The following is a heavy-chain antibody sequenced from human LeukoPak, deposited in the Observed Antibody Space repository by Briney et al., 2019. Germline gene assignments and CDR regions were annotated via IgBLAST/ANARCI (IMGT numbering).Heavy chain of an antibody. CDR3: AKGSYGDSPYWYFNL. D-gene: IGHD4-17*01. CDR1: GFTFSHYG. Sequence: GGTLRLSCAASGFTFSHYGMNWVRQAPGKGLEWVSGLTANSRSAYYADSLKGRFTISRDNSKNTLYLQMNSLRAEDTAVYYCAKGSYGDSPYWYFNLWGRGTLVTVSS. CDR2: LTANSRSA. V-gene: IGHV3-23*01. J-gene: IGHJ2*01.